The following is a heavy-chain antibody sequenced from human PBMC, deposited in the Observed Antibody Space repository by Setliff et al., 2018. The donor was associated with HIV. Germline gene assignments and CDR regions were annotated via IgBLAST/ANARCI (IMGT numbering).Heavy chain of an antibody. CDR2: ISANNGNT. Sequence: VKVSCKTSGYTFTKYGITWVRQAPGQGLEWMGWISANNGNTNYAQKFQGRVTMTTDTSTRTAYMELGNLRSDDTAVYYCARRGYSYDTSGYYYYFDYWGQGTLVTVSS. CDR1: GYTFTKYG. CDR3: ARRGYSYDTSGYYYYFDY. D-gene: IGHD3-22*01. V-gene: IGHV1-18*01. J-gene: IGHJ4*02.